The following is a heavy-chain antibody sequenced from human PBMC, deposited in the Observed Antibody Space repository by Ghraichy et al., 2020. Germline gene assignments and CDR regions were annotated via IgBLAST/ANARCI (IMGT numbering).Heavy chain of an antibody. V-gene: IGHV4-59*01. CDR3: ARDLYGGYGPYFDY. CDR1: GGSISSYY. J-gene: IGHJ4*02. Sequence: SETLSLTCTVSGGSISSYYWSWIRQPPGKGLEWIGYIYYSGSTNYNPSLKSRVTISVDTSKNQFSLKLSSVTAADTAVYYCARDLYGGYGPYFDYWGQGTLVTVSS. CDR2: IYYSGST. D-gene: IGHD5-12*01.